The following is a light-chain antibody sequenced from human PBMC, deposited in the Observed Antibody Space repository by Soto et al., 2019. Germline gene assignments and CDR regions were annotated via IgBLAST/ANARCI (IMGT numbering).Light chain of an antibody. V-gene: IGKV1-8*01. Sequence: AIRMTQSPSSLSASTGDRVTITCRASQGISSYLAWYQQKPGKAPKLLIYAASTLQSGVPSRFSGSGSGTDFTLTICCLQSEDFATYYCQQYYSYPGTFGRGTKVDIK. J-gene: IGKJ3*01. CDR2: AAS. CDR1: QGISSY. CDR3: QQYYSYPGT.